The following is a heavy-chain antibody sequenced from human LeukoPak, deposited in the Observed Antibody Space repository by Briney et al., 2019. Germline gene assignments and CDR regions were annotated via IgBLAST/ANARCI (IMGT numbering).Heavy chain of an antibody. Sequence: SETLSLTCTVSGVSISSSSYYWGWLRQPPGKGLEWIGSIYYSGSTYYNPSLKSRVTISVDTSKNQFSLKLSSVTAADTAVYYCASRHRGYGSGRYFGFDYWGQGTLVTVSS. V-gene: IGHV4-39*01. CDR2: IYYSGST. CDR3: ASRHRGYGSGRYFGFDY. CDR1: GVSISSSSYY. J-gene: IGHJ4*02. D-gene: IGHD3-10*01.